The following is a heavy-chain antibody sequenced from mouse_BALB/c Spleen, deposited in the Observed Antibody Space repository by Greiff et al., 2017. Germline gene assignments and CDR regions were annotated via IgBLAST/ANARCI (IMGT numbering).Heavy chain of an antibody. J-gene: IGHJ4*01. Sequence: VKLMESGAELAKPGASVTMSCKASGYTFTSYWMHWVKQRPGQGLEWIGYINPSTGYTEYNQKFKDKATLTADKSSSTAYMQLSSLTSEDSAVYYCARKEYGNYERRAMDYWGQGTSVTVSS. CDR1: GYTFTSYW. D-gene: IGHD2-10*02. V-gene: IGHV1-7*01. CDR2: INPSTGYT. CDR3: ARKEYGNYERRAMDY.